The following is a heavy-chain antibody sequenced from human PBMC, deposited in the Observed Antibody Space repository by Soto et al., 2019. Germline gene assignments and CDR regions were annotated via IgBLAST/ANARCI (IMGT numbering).Heavy chain of an antibody. CDR1: GYTFSNYA. CDR2: IGTYNGIT. V-gene: IGHV1-18*01. D-gene: IGHD6-19*01. J-gene: IGHJ4*02. CDR3: ARDFSRLDY. Sequence: QVQLVQSGAEVKKPGASVKVSCKASGYTFSNYAFSWVRQAPGQGLKWMGWIGTYNGITNYSQKFQDRITLTTDTSTTTAYMELRSLRSDDTAVYYCARDFSRLDYWGQGTLVTVSS.